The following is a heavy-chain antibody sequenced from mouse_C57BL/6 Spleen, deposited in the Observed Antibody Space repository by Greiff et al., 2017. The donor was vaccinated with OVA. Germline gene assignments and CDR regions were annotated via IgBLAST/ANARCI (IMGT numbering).Heavy chain of an antibody. Sequence: VQLQQPGAELVRPGSSVKLSCKASGYTFTSYWMHWVKQRPIQGLEWIGNIDPSDSETHYNQKFKDKATLTVDKSSSTAYMQLSSLTSEDSAVYDCARGYYGSSYFDYWGQGTTLTVSS. CDR2: IDPSDSET. D-gene: IGHD1-1*01. J-gene: IGHJ2*01. V-gene: IGHV1-52*01. CDR3: ARGYYGSSYFDY. CDR1: GYTFTSYW.